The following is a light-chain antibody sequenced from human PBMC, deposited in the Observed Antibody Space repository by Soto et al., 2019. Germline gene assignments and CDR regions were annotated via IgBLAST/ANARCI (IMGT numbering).Light chain of an antibody. V-gene: IGLV2-14*01. CDR2: EVS. Sequence: QSALTQPASVSGSPGQSITISCTGTSSDVGGYNYVSWYQQHPGKAPKLMIYEVSNRPSGVSNRVSGSKSGNTASLTISGLQAEDEADYYCSSYTSSRTYVFGTGTKLTVL. J-gene: IGLJ1*01. CDR3: SSYTSSRTYV. CDR1: SSDVGGYNY.